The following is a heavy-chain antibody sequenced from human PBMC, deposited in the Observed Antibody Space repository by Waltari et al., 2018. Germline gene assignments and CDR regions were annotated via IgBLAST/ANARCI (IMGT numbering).Heavy chain of an antibody. Sequence: QVQLQQSGPGLVKPSQTLSLTCVISGDTVSSSSGAWNWIRQTPSIGLEWLGRAYCRSKCNYDYALSLKSRITIKPDTTKNQFSLQLNSVTPEDTAVYYCARARGSNCFDPWGQGTLVTVSS. CDR3: ARARGSNCFDP. J-gene: IGHJ5*02. CDR2: AYCRSKCNY. CDR1: GDTVSSSSGA. D-gene: IGHD3-10*01. V-gene: IGHV6-1*01.